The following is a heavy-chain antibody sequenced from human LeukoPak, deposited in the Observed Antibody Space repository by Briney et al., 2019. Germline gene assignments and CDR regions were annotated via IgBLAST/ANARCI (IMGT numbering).Heavy chain of an antibody. D-gene: IGHD1-26*01. CDR3: ARDRYSGSYWNY. CDR2: IKQDGSEK. CDR1: GFTFTSYW. Sequence: GGSLRLSCVASGFTFTSYWMSWVRQVPGKGLEWVAKIKQDGSEKYYVDSVKGRFTISRDNAKNSPYLQMNSLRAEDTAIYYCARDRYSGSYWNYWGQGTLVTVSS. V-gene: IGHV3-7*01. J-gene: IGHJ4*02.